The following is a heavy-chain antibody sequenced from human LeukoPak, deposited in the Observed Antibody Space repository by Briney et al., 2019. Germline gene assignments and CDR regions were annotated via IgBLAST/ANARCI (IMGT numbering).Heavy chain of an antibody. Sequence: PGGSLRLSCAASGFTFSSYWMSWVRQAPGKGLEWVANIKQDGSEKYYVDSVKGRFTISRDNAKNSLYLQMNGLRAEDTAVYYCARARGSYDLDYWGQGILVTVSS. CDR3: ARARGSYDLDY. V-gene: IGHV3-7*01. CDR2: IKQDGSEK. CDR1: GFTFSSYW. D-gene: IGHD3-16*01. J-gene: IGHJ4*02.